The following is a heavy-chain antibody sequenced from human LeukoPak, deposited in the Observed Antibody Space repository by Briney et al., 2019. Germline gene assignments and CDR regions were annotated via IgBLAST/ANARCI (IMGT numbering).Heavy chain of an antibody. Sequence: GGSLRLSCAASGFTFSSHWMTWVRQAPGKGLEWVANIKQDGSEKYYVDSVKGRFTISRDNAKNSLYLQMNSLGAEDTAVYYCARRYGYFDYWGQGTLVTVSS. V-gene: IGHV3-7*05. CDR2: IKQDGSEK. CDR1: GFTFSSHW. J-gene: IGHJ4*02. D-gene: IGHD3-10*01. CDR3: ARRYGYFDY.